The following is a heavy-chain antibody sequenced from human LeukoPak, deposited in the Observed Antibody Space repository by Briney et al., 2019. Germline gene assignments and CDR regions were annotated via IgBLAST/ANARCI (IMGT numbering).Heavy chain of an antibody. CDR2: SNPNSGGT. V-gene: IGHV1-2*02. CDR1: GYTFTGYY. D-gene: IGHD3-10*01. J-gene: IGHJ4*02. CDR3: ARGGWVRGVITRDGLNY. Sequence: ASVKVSCKASGYTFTGYYMHWVRQAPGQGLEWMGWSNPNSGGTNYAQEFQGRVTMTRDTSISTAYMELSRLRSDDTAVYYCARGGWVRGVITRDGLNYWGQGTLVTVSS.